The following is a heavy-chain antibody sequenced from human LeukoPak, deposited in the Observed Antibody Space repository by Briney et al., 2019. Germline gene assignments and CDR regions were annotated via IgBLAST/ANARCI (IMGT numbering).Heavy chain of an antibody. D-gene: IGHD4-23*01. Sequence: GGSLRLSCAASGFIFSSYGMHWVRQAPGKGLEWVAFIRYDGRNKYYADSVKGRFTISRDNSKNTLYLQMNSLRAEDTAVYYCATSTVVRGYRWYFDYWGQGTLVTVSS. V-gene: IGHV3-30*02. CDR1: GFIFSSYG. CDR2: IRYDGRNK. CDR3: ATSTVVRGYRWYFDY. J-gene: IGHJ4*02.